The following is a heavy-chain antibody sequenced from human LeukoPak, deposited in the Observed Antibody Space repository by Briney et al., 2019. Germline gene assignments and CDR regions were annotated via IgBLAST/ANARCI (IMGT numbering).Heavy chain of an antibody. CDR2: IYYSGST. V-gene: IGHV4-39*01. Sequence: PSETLSLTCTVSGGSISSSSYYWGWIRQPPGKGLEWIGSIYYSGSTYYNPSLKSRVTISVGTSKNQFSLKVSSVTAADTAVYYCRRTVAGEFDYWGQGTLVTASS. D-gene: IGHD6-19*01. J-gene: IGHJ4*02. CDR1: GGSISSSSYY. CDR3: RRTVAGEFDY.